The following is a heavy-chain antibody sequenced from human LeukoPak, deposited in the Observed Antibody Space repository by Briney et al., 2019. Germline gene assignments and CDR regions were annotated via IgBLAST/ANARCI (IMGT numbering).Heavy chain of an antibody. CDR1: KFSLSSYL. D-gene: IGHD1-26*01. J-gene: IGHJ4*02. V-gene: IGHV3-30-3*01. CDR2: ISHDGGNS. CDR3: ARGAKWAYYFDY. Sequence: GASLRLSCAASKFSLSSYLMYWVRQPPGKGLEWVATISHDGGNSYYAASVKGRFTISRDNAKDTLYLHTNSLTAEDTAVYYCARGAKWAYYFDYWGQRTLVTVSS.